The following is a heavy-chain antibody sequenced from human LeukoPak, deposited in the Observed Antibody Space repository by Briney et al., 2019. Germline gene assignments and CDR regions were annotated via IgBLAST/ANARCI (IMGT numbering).Heavy chain of an antibody. J-gene: IGHJ5*02. CDR1: GFTFSSHS. D-gene: IGHD2-15*01. CDR2: ISTSSSYI. CDR3: ARGADGVSSNSRGWFDP. Sequence: GGSLRLSCTASGFTFSSHSMNWVRQAPGKGLEWVSSISTSSSYIYYADSVKGRFTISRDNARNSLYLQMNTLRAEDTAVYSCARGADGVSSNSRGWFDPWGQGTLVTVSS. V-gene: IGHV3-21*01.